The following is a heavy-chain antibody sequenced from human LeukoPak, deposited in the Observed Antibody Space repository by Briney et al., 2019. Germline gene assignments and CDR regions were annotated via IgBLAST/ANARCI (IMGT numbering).Heavy chain of an antibody. CDR1: GGSFSDYY. D-gene: IGHD3-9*01. Sequence: SETLSLTCAVYGGSFSDYYWSWIRQPPGKGLEWIGEINHSGSTNYNPSLKSRVTISVDTSKKQFSLKLNSVTAADTAVYYCARDPYYDILTGYLIRGAFDIWGLGTVVTVSS. V-gene: IGHV4-34*01. CDR3: ARDPYYDILTGYLIRGAFDI. CDR2: INHSGST. J-gene: IGHJ3*02.